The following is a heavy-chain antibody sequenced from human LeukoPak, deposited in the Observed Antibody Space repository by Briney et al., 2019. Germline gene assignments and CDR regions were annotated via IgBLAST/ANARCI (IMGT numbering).Heavy chain of an antibody. CDR1: GFNFRGYA. CDR2: IRSIGNEK. D-gene: IGHD3-10*01. Sequence: GGSLRLSCVASGFNFRGYAMHWVRQAPGKGLEWMALIRSIGNEKYYVDAVQGRFTISRDNSRNTLFLQMNSLRPEDTAVYYCAKDRDRSDSFKKRMDVWGQGTTVTVSS. V-gene: IGHV3-30*02. J-gene: IGHJ6*02. CDR3: AKDRDRSDSFKKRMDV.